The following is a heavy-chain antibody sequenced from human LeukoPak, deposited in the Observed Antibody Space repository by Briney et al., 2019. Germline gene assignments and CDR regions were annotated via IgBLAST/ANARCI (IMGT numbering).Heavy chain of an antibody. D-gene: IGHD3-10*01. CDR1: GFTVSSNY. CDR2: IYSGGST. CDR3: ASTGGSGSYYNTGYYYYGMDV. Sequence: GGSLRLSCAASGFTVSSNYMSWVRQAPGKGLEWVSVIYSGGSTYYADSVTGRFTISRDNSKNTLYLQMNSLRAEDTAVYYCASTGGSGSYYNTGYYYYGMDVWGQGTTVTVSS. J-gene: IGHJ6*02. V-gene: IGHV3-66*01.